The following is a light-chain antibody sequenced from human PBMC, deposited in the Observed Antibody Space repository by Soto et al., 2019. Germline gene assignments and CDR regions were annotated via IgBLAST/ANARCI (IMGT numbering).Light chain of an antibody. V-gene: IGKV3-11*01. CDR3: QQRSIWPLT. CDR1: ENLRTF. Sequence: EIVLTQSPATLSLSPGEGATLSCRATENLRTFLAWYQQKAGQAPRLLIYDASNRATGIPDRFSGSGSGTDFTLTISNLEPEDSAVYYCQQRSIWPLTFGGGTKVDIK. J-gene: IGKJ4*01. CDR2: DAS.